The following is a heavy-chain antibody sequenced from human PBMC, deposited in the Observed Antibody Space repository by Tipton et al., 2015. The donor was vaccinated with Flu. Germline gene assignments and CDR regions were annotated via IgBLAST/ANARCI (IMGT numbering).Heavy chain of an antibody. J-gene: IGHJ3*02. CDR3: VRRDRYSSTWYPAAFDM. CDR2: IYPGDSET. CDR1: GFSFTNYW. Sequence: VQLVQSGAEVKKPGESLKISCKGSGFSFTNYWIGWVRQMPGKGLAYMGIIYPGDSETRYSPSFQGQVTISVDKSISTAYLQRSSLQASDIAMYYCVRRDRYSSTWYPAAFDMWCQGTMVTVSS. V-gene: IGHV5-51*01. D-gene: IGHD6-13*01.